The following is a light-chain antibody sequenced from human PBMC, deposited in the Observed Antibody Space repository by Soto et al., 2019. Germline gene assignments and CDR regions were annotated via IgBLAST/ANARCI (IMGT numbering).Light chain of an antibody. Sequence: QSALTQPRSVSGSPGQSVTISCTGTSSDVGGHNLVSWYQQHPGKAPKLVIYDVSKWPSGVPDRFFGSKSGNTASLTISGLQAEDEADYYYCSYAGSSLWVFGGGTKVTVL. CDR1: SSDVGGHNL. CDR2: DVS. V-gene: IGLV2-11*01. J-gene: IGLJ3*02. CDR3: CSYAGSSLWV.